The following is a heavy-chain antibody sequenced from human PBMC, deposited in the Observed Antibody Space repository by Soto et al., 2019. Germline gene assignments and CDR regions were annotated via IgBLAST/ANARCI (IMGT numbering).Heavy chain of an antibody. J-gene: IGHJ6*02. Sequence: PSETLSLTCAVSGGSISGSNWWSWVRQPPGKGLEWIGEIYHSGSTNYNPSLKSRVTISVDKSKNQSSLKLSSVTAADTAVYYCARVAGIAAAGTPYYYYGMDVWGQGTTVTVSS. CDR3: ARVAGIAAAGTPYYYYGMDV. CDR2: IYHSGST. CDR1: GGSISGSNW. V-gene: IGHV4-4*02. D-gene: IGHD6-13*01.